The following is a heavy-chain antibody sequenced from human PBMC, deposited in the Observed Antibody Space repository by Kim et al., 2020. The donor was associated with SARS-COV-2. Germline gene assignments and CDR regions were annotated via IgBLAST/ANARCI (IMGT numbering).Heavy chain of an antibody. CDR2: ISWNSGSI. Sequence: GGSLRLSCAASGFTFDDYAMHWVRQAPGKGLEWVSGISWNSGSIGYADSVKGRFTISRDNAKNSLYLQMNSLRAEDTALYYCAKGGWSSYYYYYYMDVWGKGTTVTVSS. CDR3: AKGGWSSYYYYYYMDV. CDR1: GFTFDDYA. D-gene: IGHD3-10*01. V-gene: IGHV3-9*01. J-gene: IGHJ6*03.